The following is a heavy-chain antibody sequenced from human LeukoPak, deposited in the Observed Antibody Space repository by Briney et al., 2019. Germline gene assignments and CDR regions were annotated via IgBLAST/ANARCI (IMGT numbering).Heavy chain of an antibody. V-gene: IGHV4-34*01. Sequence: NPSETLSLTCAVYGGSFSGYYWSWIRQPPGKGLEWIGEINHSGSTNYNPSLKSRVTISVDTSKNQFSLKLSSVTAADTAVYYCARGRGYSYGWVKFDYWGQGTLVTVSS. CDR2: INHSGST. J-gene: IGHJ4*02. CDR1: GGSFSGYY. D-gene: IGHD5-18*01. CDR3: ARGRGYSYGWVKFDY.